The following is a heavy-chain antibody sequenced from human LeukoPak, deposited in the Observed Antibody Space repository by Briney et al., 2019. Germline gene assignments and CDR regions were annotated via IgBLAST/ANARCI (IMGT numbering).Heavy chain of an antibody. CDR3: ARDGPEGIQLWL. CDR2: ISYDGSNK. Sequence: GGSLRLSCAASGFTFSSYAMHWVRQAPGKGLEWVAVISYDGSNKYYADSVKGRFTISRDNAKNSLYLQMNSLRAEDTAVYYCARDGPEGIQLWLWGQGTLVTVSS. CDR1: GFTFSSYA. J-gene: IGHJ4*02. D-gene: IGHD5-18*01. V-gene: IGHV3-30-3*01.